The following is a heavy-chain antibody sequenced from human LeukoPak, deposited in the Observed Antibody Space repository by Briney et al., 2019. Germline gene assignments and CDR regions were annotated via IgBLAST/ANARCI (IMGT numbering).Heavy chain of an antibody. Sequence: SETLSLTCSVSGGSISSFYWTWIRQSAGKGLEWLGRVYASGSTDYNPSLKSRLTLSLDTSENQFPLRLNSVTAADTAVYYCARSARFYHFYMDVWGKGTAVTVSS. J-gene: IGHJ6*03. D-gene: IGHD2-15*01. CDR3: ARSARFYHFYMDV. CDR1: GGSISSFY. V-gene: IGHV4-4*07. CDR2: VYASGST.